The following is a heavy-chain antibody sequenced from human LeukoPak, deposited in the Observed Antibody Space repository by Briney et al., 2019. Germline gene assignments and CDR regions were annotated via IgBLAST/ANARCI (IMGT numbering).Heavy chain of an antibody. J-gene: IGHJ4*02. CDR2: FYTSGST. CDR3: ARGPYYYDSSGNFDY. Sequence: PSETLSLTCTVSGDSISSGDFYWSWIRQPAGKGLEWIGRFYTSGSTNYNPSLKSRVIISVDTSKNQFSLKLSSVTAADTAVYYCARGPYYYDSSGNFDYWGQGTLVTVSS. D-gene: IGHD3-22*01. V-gene: IGHV4-61*02. CDR1: GDSISSGDFY.